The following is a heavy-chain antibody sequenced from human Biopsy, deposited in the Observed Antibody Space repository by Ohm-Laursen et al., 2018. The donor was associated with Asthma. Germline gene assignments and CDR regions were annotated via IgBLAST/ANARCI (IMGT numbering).Heavy chain of an antibody. Sequence: GSLRLSCTASGFDFSDYTMNWVRQAPGKGLEWVSSISSLSRYKYYSDSLRGRVTISRDNAKSSLHLQMSSLRAEDRAVYFCARDFTIGSGSPFHFWGPGTLVTISS. J-gene: IGHJ4*01. V-gene: IGHV3-21*01. CDR2: ISSLSRYK. D-gene: IGHD3-10*01. CDR3: ARDFTIGSGSPFHF. CDR1: GFDFSDYT.